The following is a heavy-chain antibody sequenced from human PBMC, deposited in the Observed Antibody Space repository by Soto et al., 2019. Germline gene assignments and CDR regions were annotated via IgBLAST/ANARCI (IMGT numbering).Heavy chain of an antibody. V-gene: IGHV3-30-3*01. Sequence: QVQLVESGGGVVQPGRSLRLSCAASGFTFSYHALNWVRQAPGKGLEWVAVISYDGDNKYIAESVKGRFTISRDNSKNSVSLQMNSRRAEVTDMYVCARGTTTSAFSAMDVWGQGTTVTVSS. CDR1: GFTFSYHA. J-gene: IGHJ6*01. CDR3: ARGTTTSAFSAMDV. D-gene: IGHD1-1*01. CDR2: ISYDGDNK.